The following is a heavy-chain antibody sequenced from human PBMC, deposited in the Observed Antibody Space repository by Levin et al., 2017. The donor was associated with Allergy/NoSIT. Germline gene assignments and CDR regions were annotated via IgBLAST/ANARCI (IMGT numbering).Heavy chain of an antibody. J-gene: IGHJ4*02. D-gene: IGHD5-12*01. CDR2: ISGSGGST. Sequence: GESLKISCAASGFTFSSYAMSWVRQAPGKGLEWVSAISGSGGSTYYADSVKGRFTISRDNSKNTLYLQMNSLRAEDTAVYYCAPRVDIVATTFDYWGQGTLVTVSS. CDR3: APRVDIVATTFDY. V-gene: IGHV3-23*01. CDR1: GFTFSSYA.